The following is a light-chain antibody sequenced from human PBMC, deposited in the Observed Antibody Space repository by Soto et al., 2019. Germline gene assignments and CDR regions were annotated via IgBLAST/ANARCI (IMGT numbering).Light chain of an antibody. V-gene: IGKV3-15*01. J-gene: IGKJ2*01. CDR1: QSVRSN. CDR2: GAS. CDR3: QQYNNWPPMYT. Sequence: EIVMTQSPASLSVSPGERATLSCRASQSVRSNLAWYQQKPGQAPRLLIYGASTRATGIPARFSGSGSGTEFTLTISSLRSEDFAVYYCQQYNNWPPMYTFGQGTKLEIK.